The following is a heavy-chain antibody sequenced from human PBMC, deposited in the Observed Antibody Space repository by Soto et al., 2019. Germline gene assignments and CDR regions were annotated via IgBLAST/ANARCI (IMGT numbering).Heavy chain of an antibody. Sequence: QVQLVESEGGVVQPGRSLRLSCAASGFTFSAHAMHWVRQAPGKGLEWVTVISYDGSNKYYADSVKGRFTISRDNSKNTLYLQMNSLRAEDTAVYYGARDGVYYYYGVDAWGQGTPVTVSS. D-gene: IGHD3-10*01. CDR3: ARDGVYYYYGVDA. V-gene: IGHV3-30-3*01. CDR2: ISYDGSNK. J-gene: IGHJ6*02. CDR1: GFTFSAHA.